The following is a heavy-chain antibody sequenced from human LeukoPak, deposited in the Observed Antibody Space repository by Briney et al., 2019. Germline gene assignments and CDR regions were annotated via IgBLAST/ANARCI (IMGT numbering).Heavy chain of an antibody. CDR1: EYTFTDYY. CDR2: INPVSGGT. CDR3: ARANFLSCSSTSCLFDY. Sequence: ASVKVSCKASEYTFTDYYLHWVRQAPGQGFEWMGWINPVSGGTNYVQKFQGRVTMTRDTSISTAYMELRRLRSDDTAVYYCARANFLSCSSTSCLFDYWGQGTLVTVSS. V-gene: IGHV1-2*02. J-gene: IGHJ4*02. D-gene: IGHD2-2*01.